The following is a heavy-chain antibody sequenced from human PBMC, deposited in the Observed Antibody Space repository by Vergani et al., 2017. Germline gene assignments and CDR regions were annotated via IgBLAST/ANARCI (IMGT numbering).Heavy chain of an antibody. CDR1: GFTFTNFA. CDR2: ISGSGGFT. Sequence: EVQLLESGGNLVQPGGSLRLSCAASGFTFTNFAMTWVRQAPGEGLEWVSGISGSGGFTYYADSVKGRFTISRDNSKTTMFLQMNNLRAEDAAVYYCARDYGSGRPDYYYMDVWGKGTTVTVSS. V-gene: IGHV3-23*01. J-gene: IGHJ6*03. CDR3: ARDYGSGRPDYYYMDV. D-gene: IGHD3-10*01.